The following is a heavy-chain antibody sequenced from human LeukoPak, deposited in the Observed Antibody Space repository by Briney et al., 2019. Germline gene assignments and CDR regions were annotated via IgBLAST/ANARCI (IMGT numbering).Heavy chain of an antibody. CDR3: AKGRWFWSGYYPFDY. CDR1: GFTFSHYG. Sequence: PGRSLTLSCAASGFTFSHYGMHWVRQAPGKGLEWVAVVWDNGINKFYADSVKGRFTISRDNSKNTLYLQMNSLRAEDTAVYYCAKGRWFWSGYYPFDYWGQGTLVTVSS. D-gene: IGHD3-3*01. V-gene: IGHV3-33*06. J-gene: IGHJ4*02. CDR2: VWDNGINK.